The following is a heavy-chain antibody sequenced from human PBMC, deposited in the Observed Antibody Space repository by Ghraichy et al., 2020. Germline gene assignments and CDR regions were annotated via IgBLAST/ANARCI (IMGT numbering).Heavy chain of an antibody. CDR2: IYYSGST. CDR1: DGTISSVGYY. J-gene: IGHJ4*02. D-gene: IGHD3-10*01. V-gene: IGHV4-31*03. CDR3: ARGSYGSGSYIPSVDY. Sequence: SQTLSLTCTISDGTISSVGYYCTWIRHHPGKALKWIGYIYYSGSTYYNPSLKSRVTISVDTSKNQFSLKLSSVTAADTAVYYCARGSYGSGSYIPSVDYCGQGTLVTVSS.